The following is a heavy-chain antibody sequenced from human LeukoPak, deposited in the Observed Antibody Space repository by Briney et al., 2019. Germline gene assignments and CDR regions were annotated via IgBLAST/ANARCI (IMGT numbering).Heavy chain of an antibody. CDR2: IKHDGSEK. D-gene: IGHD2-2*01. CDR1: GFTFSSYW. Sequence: GGSLRLSCAASGFTFSSYWMSWVRQAPGKGLEWVANIKHDGSEKYYVDSVKGRFTISRDNAKNSLYLQMNSLRAEDTAVYYCARSGLRYCSSTSCPMPHYYYYYYMDVWGKGTTVTVSS. J-gene: IGHJ6*03. CDR3: ARSGLRYCSSTSCPMPHYYYYYYMDV. V-gene: IGHV3-7*01.